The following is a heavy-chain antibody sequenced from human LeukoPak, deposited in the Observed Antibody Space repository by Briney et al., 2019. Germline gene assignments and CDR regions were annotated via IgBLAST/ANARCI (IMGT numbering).Heavy chain of an antibody. V-gene: IGHV3-48*03. D-gene: IGHD6-19*01. CDR3: AREGSRVLAVALDY. Sequence: GGSLRLSCAASGFAFSSYEMNWIRQGPGKGLEWVSYISSSGSTIYYADSVKGRFTISRDNAKNSLYLQMNSLRAEDTAVYYCAREGSRVLAVALDYWGQGTLLTVSS. J-gene: IGHJ4*02. CDR2: ISSSGSTI. CDR1: GFAFSSYE.